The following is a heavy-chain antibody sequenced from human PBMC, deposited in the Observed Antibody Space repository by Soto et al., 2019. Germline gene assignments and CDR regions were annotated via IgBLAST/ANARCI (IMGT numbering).Heavy chain of an antibody. CDR3: ARSGDTSNRPDY. V-gene: IGHV3-11*06. Sequence: GGSLRLSCEGSGFTFSDYYISWIRQAPGKGLEWISYSSNSGTFSRYADSVKGRFSISRDNTKNLLYLQMNSLRAEDTAVYYCARSGDTSNRPDYCGPGPPVTLS. CDR2: SSNSGTFS. CDR1: GFTFSDYY. J-gene: IGHJ4*02. D-gene: IGHD2-21*02.